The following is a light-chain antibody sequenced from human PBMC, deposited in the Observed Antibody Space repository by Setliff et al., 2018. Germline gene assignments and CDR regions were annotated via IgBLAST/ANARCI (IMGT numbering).Light chain of an antibody. J-gene: IGLJ1*01. V-gene: IGLV2-14*01. CDR2: EVS. Sequence: QSALTQPRSVSGSPGQSVTISCTGTSSDVGGYNYVSWYQQHPGKAPKLMISEVSHRPSGVSHRFSGSKSGNTASLTISGLQPEDEADYYCSSFTSSRLYVFGTGTKGTVL. CDR3: SSFTSSRLYV. CDR1: SSDVGGYNY.